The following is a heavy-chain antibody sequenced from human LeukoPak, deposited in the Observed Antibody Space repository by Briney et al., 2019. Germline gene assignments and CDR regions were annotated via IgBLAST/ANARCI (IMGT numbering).Heavy chain of an antibody. Sequence: PGGSLRLSCAGSGFTFSNYWIHWVRQVPGKGLLWVSRIDSVGNRIVYADSVKGRFTISRDNAKNTVYLQMNSLRAEDTAVYYCVADSGNRSGGDYWGQGTLVTVSS. CDR3: VADSGNRSGGDY. V-gene: IGHV3-74*01. J-gene: IGHJ4*02. D-gene: IGHD1-26*01. CDR1: GFTFSNYW. CDR2: IDSVGNRI.